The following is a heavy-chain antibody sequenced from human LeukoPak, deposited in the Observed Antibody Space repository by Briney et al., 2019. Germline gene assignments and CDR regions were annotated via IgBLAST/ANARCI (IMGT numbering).Heavy chain of an antibody. CDR3: ARGLYYYDSSGYYVLYYFDY. Sequence: PSETLSLTCAVYGGSFSGYYWSWIRQPPGKGLEWIGEIYHSGSTNYNPSLKSRVTISVDKSKNQFSLKLSSVTAADTAVYYCARGLYYYDSSGYYVLYYFDYWGQGTLVAVSS. CDR2: IYHSGST. V-gene: IGHV4-34*01. J-gene: IGHJ4*02. D-gene: IGHD3-22*01. CDR1: GGSFSGYY.